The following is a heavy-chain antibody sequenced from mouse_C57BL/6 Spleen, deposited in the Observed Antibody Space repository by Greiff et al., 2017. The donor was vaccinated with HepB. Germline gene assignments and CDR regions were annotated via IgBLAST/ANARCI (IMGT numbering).Heavy chain of an antibody. V-gene: IGHV7-1*01. D-gene: IGHD1-1*01. Sequence: VQLKESGGGLVQSGRSLRLSCATSGFTFSDFYMEWVRQAPGKGLEWIAASRNKANAYTTEYSASVKGRFIVSRDTSQSILYLQMNALRADDTAIYYCARDPYYYGRYFDVWGTGTTVTVSS. CDR1: GFTFSDFY. CDR2: SRNKANAYTT. CDR3: ARDPYYYGRYFDV. J-gene: IGHJ1*03.